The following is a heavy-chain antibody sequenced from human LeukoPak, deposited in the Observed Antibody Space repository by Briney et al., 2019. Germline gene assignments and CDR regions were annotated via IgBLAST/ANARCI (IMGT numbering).Heavy chain of an antibody. Sequence: SETLSLTCTLSGGSICTNYWSCIRQPPGKGLEWIGYIYYSGSTNYNPSLKSRATISVDTSKNHFSLRLSSVTAADTAVYYCARMTPHNDFWSGNQGWFDPWGQGTLVTVSS. V-gene: IGHV4-59*01. J-gene: IGHJ5*02. CDR3: ARMTPHNDFWSGNQGWFDP. CDR1: GGSICTNY. CDR2: IYYSGST. D-gene: IGHD3-3*01.